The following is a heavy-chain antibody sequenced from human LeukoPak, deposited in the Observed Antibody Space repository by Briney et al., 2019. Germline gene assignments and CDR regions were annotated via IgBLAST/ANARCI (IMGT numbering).Heavy chain of an antibody. J-gene: IGHJ4*02. CDR2: ISYDGSNK. D-gene: IGHD6-13*01. Sequence: GGSLRLSCAASGFTFSSHGMHWVRQAPGKGLEWVAVISYDGSNKYYADSVKGRCTISRDNAKNTMYLQMNSLRAEDTAVYYCVRVSDPTTVGSSTYSSSWYLRDWGQGTLVTVSS. CDR1: GFTFSSHG. CDR3: VRVSDPTTVGSSTYSSSWYLRD. V-gene: IGHV3-30*03.